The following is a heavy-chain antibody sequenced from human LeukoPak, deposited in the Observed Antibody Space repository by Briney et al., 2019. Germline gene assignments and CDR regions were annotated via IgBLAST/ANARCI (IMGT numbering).Heavy chain of an antibody. J-gene: IGHJ4*02. V-gene: IGHV1-18*01. Sequence: GASVKVSCKASGYTFTSYAISWVRQAPGQGPEWMGWINMYNGNTNYAQKLQGRVTMTTDTSTSTAYMELRSLGSDDTAVYYCARVVGNYVWGSYRPEGCFDSWGQGTLVTVSS. D-gene: IGHD3-16*02. CDR2: INMYNGNT. CDR3: ARVVGNYVWGSYRPEGCFDS. CDR1: GYTFTSYA.